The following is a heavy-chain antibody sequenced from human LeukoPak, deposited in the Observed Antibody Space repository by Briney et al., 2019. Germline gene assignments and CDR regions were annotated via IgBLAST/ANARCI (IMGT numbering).Heavy chain of an antibody. J-gene: IGHJ4*02. Sequence: TSETLSLTCTVSGGSISSYYWSWIRQPPGKGLEWIGYIYYSGSTNYKPSLKSRVTISVDTSKNQFSLKLSSVTAADTAVYYCATQILLCHYYWGQGTLVTVSS. CDR3: ATQILLCHYY. CDR2: IYYSGST. V-gene: IGHV4-59*01. CDR1: GGSISSYY. D-gene: IGHD2/OR15-2a*01.